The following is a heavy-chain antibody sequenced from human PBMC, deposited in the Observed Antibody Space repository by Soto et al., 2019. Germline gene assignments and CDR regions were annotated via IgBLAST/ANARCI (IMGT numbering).Heavy chain of an antibody. J-gene: IGHJ5*02. CDR1: GGSFSGYY. D-gene: IGHD6-19*01. CDR3: ARDVSSGWYSNLFDP. CDR2: INHSGST. Sequence: TLSLTCAVYGGSFSGYYWSWIRQPPGKGLEWIGEINHSGSTNYNPSLKSRVTISVDTSKNQFSLKLSSVTAADTAVYYCARDVSSGWYSNLFDPWGQGTLVTVSS. V-gene: IGHV4-34*01.